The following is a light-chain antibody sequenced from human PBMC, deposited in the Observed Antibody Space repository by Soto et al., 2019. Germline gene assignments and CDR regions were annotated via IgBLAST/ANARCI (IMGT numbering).Light chain of an antibody. Sequence: DIQMTQSPSSLSASVGDRVTITCRASQGINNYLAWYQQKPGKVPKLLIYAASTLQSGVPSPFSSSGSGTDFTLTISSLKTEDIATYYCQKYNSAPRTFGQGTKVEIK. CDR2: AAS. V-gene: IGKV1-27*01. CDR3: QKYNSAPRT. J-gene: IGKJ1*01. CDR1: QGINNY.